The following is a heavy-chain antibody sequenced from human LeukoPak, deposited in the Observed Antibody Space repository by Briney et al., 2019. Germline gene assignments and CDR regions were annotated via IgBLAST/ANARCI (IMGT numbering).Heavy chain of an antibody. CDR2: IYYSGST. D-gene: IGHD1-14*01. CDR1: GCSISSYN. CDR3: AREALHRYPPWYYYYYYMDV. V-gene: IGHV4-59*01. Sequence: SETLSLTCTASGCSISSYNWSWIRQPPGKGLEWIGYIYYSGSTNYNPSLKSRVTISVDTSKNQFSLKLSSVTAADTAVYYCAREALHRYPPWYYYYYYMDVWGKGTTVTVSS. J-gene: IGHJ6*03.